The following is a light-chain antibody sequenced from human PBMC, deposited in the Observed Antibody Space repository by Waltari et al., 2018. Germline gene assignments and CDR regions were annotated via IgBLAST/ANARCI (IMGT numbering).Light chain of an antibody. CDR1: SSDVRTYNY. V-gene: IGLV2-14*01. J-gene: IGLJ2*01. CDR2: DVS. CDR3: TSFTNSNTRV. Sequence: QSALTQPASVSGSPGQSITISCTGSSSDVRTYNYVSWYQQHPGKAPKLMIYDVSNRPSGVSNRFSGSKSGNTASLTISGLQADDEAAYYCTSFTNSNTRVFGGGTKLTVL.